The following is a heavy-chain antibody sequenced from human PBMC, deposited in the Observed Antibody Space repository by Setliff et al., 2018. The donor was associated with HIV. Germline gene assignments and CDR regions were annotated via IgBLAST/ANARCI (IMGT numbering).Heavy chain of an antibody. CDR1: GYTFTTYA. CDR2: INRNTGNP. J-gene: IGHJ3*02. V-gene: IGHV7-4-1*02. Sequence: ASVKVSCKASGYTFTTYAMHWVRQAPGQGLEWMGWINRNTGNPMYAQGFTGRVVFSLDTSVSTAYLQISSLKAEDTAVYYCAREGRGDYDCGSGSRGAFDIWGQGTMVTVSS. CDR3: AREGRGDYDCGSGSRGAFDI. D-gene: IGHD3-3*01.